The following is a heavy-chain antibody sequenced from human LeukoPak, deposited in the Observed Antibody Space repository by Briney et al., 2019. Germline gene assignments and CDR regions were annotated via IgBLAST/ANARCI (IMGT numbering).Heavy chain of an antibody. J-gene: IGHJ5*02. CDR1: GGSISSYY. Sequence: SETLSLTCTVSGGSISSYYWGWIRQPPGKGLEWIGRIYHSGSTYYNPSLKSRVTISVDTSKNQFSLKLSSVTAADTAVYYCARGTTDWFDPWGQGTLVTVSS. CDR3: ARGTTDWFDP. V-gene: IGHV4-38-2*02. D-gene: IGHD1-1*01. CDR2: IYHSGST.